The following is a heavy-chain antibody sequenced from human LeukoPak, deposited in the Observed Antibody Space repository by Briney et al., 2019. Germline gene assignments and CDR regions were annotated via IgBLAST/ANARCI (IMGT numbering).Heavy chain of an antibody. Sequence: ASVKVSCRASGYTFTGYYMHWVQQAPGQGLEWMGWINPNSGGTNYAQKFQGRITMTRDTSISTAYMELSRLRSEDTAVYYCAREDSSGWYVFDYWGQGTLVTVSS. CDR1: GYTFTGYY. J-gene: IGHJ4*02. D-gene: IGHD6-19*01. CDR3: AREDSSGWYVFDY. CDR2: INPNSGGT. V-gene: IGHV1-2*02.